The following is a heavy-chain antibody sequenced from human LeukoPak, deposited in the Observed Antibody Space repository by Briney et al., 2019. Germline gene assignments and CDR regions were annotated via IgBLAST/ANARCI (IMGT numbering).Heavy chain of an antibody. J-gene: IGHJ4*02. CDR1: GFTFSSYA. CDR3: AKRAGYYFDY. D-gene: IGHD4/OR15-4a*01. CDR2: ISGSGDIT. Sequence: GGSLRLSCAASGFTFSSYAMIWVRQAPGKGLEWVSVISGSGDITYYADSVKGRFTISRDNSKNTLYLQINSLRAEDTAVYYCAKRAGYYFDYWGQGTLVTVSS. V-gene: IGHV3-23*01.